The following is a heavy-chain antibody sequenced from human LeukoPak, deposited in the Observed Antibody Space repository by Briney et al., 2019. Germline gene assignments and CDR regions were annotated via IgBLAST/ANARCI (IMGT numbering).Heavy chain of an antibody. J-gene: IGHJ4*02. CDR3: AKDSMYSSSWGNFDY. V-gene: IGHV3-30*02. CDR1: GFTFSSYG. D-gene: IGHD6-13*01. Sequence: GGSLRLSCAASGFTFSSYGMHWVRQAPGKGLEWLAFIRYDGSNKYYADSVNGLFTISRDNSKNTLYLQMNSLRAEDTAVYYCAKDSMYSSSWGNFDYWGQGTLSPSPQ. CDR2: IRYDGSNK.